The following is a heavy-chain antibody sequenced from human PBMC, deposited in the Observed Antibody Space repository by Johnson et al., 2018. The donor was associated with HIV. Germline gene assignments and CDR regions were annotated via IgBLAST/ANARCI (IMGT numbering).Heavy chain of an antibody. CDR3: ARVAADRSGYYRDAFDL. D-gene: IGHD3-3*01. CDR2: IGAAGDT. J-gene: IGHJ3*01. Sequence: VQLVESGGGLVKPGGSLRLSCAASGFTFSTYDMHWVRQTTGKGLEWVSAIGAAGDTYYADSVKGRFTISRENAKNSLYLQMNTLRAGDTALYYCARVAADRSGYYRDAFDLWGQGTLVTVSS. CDR1: GFTFSTYD. V-gene: IGHV3-13*01.